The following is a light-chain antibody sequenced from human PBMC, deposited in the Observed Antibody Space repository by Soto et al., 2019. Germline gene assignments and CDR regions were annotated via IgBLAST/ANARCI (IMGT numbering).Light chain of an antibody. CDR2: AAS. J-gene: IGKJ4*01. CDR1: QGISRY. CDR3: QQLNTYTVT. Sequence: IQLTQSPSSLSASVGDSVTITCRASQGISRYLSWYQQKPGRAPKLLISAASTLQSGVSARFSGSGSGTDFTLIITSLQPEDFATYYCQQLNTYTVTFGGGTKVDIK. V-gene: IGKV1-9*01.